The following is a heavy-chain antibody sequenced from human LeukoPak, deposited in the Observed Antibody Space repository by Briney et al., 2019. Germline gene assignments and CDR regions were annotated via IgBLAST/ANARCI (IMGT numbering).Heavy chain of an antibody. CDR3: ARSPQWEPTRIDY. D-gene: IGHD1-26*01. CDR2: INHSGST. CDR1: GGSFSGYY. J-gene: IGHJ4*02. Sequence: SETLSLTCAVYGGSFSGYYWSWIRQPPGKGLEWIGEINHSGSTNYNPSLKSRVTISVDTSKNQFSLQLNSVTPEDTAVYYCARSPQWEPTRIDYWGQGTLVTVSS. V-gene: IGHV4-34*01.